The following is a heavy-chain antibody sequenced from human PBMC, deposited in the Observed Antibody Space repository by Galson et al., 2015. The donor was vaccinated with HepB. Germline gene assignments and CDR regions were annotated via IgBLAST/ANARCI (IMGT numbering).Heavy chain of an antibody. D-gene: IGHD6-25*01. CDR1: GFTFSSYW. Sequence: SLRLSCAASGFTFSSYWMHWVRQAPGKGLVWVSRINSDGSSTSYADSVKGRFTISRDNAKNTLYLQMNSLRAEDTAVYYCASRGDVYYYYYMDVWGKGTTVTVSS. CDR3: ASRGDVYYYYYMDV. CDR2: INSDGSST. J-gene: IGHJ6*03. V-gene: IGHV3-74*01.